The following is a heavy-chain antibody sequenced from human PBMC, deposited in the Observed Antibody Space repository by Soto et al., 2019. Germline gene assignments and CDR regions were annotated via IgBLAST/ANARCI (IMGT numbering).Heavy chain of an antibody. CDR3: ARVPDR. D-gene: IGHD2-2*01. CDR2: IYNTGST. Sequence: SETLSLTCTVSGGSISGYYWSWIRQPPGKGLEWIGYIYNTGSTYYNPSLKSRVTISVDRSKNQFSLKLSSVTAADTAVYYCARVPDRWGQGTLVTVSS. V-gene: IGHV4-59*12. J-gene: IGHJ5*02. CDR1: GGSISGYY.